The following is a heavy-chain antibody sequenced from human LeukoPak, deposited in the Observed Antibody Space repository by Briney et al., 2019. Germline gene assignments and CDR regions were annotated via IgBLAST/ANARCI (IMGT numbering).Heavy chain of an antibody. CDR2: FYFSGST. Sequence: SETLSLTCTVSGGSISSDDYYWTWIRQPPGKGLEWIGYFYFSGSTYYNPSLKSRVTISVDTSKNQFSLRLSSVTAADTAVYYCARGSGGIAAAGTNFDYWGQGILVTVSS. CDR3: ARGSGGIAAAGTNFDY. D-gene: IGHD6-13*01. J-gene: IGHJ4*02. CDR1: GGSISSDDYY. V-gene: IGHV4-30-4*01.